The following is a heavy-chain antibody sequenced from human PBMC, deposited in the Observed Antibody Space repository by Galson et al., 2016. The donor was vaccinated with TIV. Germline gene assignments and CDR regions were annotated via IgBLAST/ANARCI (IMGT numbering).Heavy chain of an antibody. V-gene: IGHV1-18*04. Sequence: SLKVSCKASGYTLTNYGISWVRQAPGQGLEWMGWISTYNGGTNYAEKFQGRVTMTTDTSTSTAHMELGSLRSDDTAVYYCARIWEAELEGFHYYGMDVWGQGTTVTVSS. CDR3: ARIWEAELEGFHYYGMDV. J-gene: IGHJ6*02. CDR2: ISTYNGGT. D-gene: IGHD1-26*01. CDR1: GYTLTNYG.